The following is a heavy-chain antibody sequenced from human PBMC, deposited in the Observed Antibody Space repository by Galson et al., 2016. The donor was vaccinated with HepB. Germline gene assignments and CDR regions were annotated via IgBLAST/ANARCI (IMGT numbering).Heavy chain of an antibody. D-gene: IGHD4-17*01. CDR3: ARDPMTTVRGFDP. Sequence: ETLSLTCTVSGDSINSYYWSWIRQPPGKGLEWIGYVIYSGSSRYNPSLKSRATISVDTSKNQLSLSLSSVTAADTAVYCCARDPMTTVRGFDPWGQGTLVTVSS. CDR1: GDSINSYY. J-gene: IGHJ5*02. CDR2: VIYSGSS. V-gene: IGHV4-59*01.